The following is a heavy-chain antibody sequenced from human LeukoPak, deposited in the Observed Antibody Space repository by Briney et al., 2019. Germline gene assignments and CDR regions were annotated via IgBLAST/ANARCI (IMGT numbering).Heavy chain of an antibody. CDR1: GFTFSGYE. CDR2: ISSSGSTI. CDR3: ARRGIQLWPHDDY. D-gene: IGHD5-18*01. Sequence: PGGSLRLSCTVSGFTFSGYEMNWVRQAPGKGLEWVSYISSSGSTIFYADSVKGRFTISRDNAKNSLYLQMNSLRAEGTAVYYCARRGIQLWPHDDYWGQGTLVTVSS. J-gene: IGHJ4*02. V-gene: IGHV3-48*03.